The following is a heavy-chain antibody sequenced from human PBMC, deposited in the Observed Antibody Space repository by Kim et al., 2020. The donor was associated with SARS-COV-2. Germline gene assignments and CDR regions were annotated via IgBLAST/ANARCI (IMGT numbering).Heavy chain of an antibody. CDR1: GGSFSGYY. CDR3: ARNGGRYYYDSSGYYGMDV. J-gene: IGHJ6*02. D-gene: IGHD3-22*01. V-gene: IGHV4-34*01. Sequence: SETLSLTCAVYGGSFSGYYWSWIRQPPGKGLEWIGEINHSGSTNYNPSLKSRVTISVDTSKNQFSLKLSSVTAADTAVYYCARNGGRYYYDSSGYYGMDVWGQGTTVTVSS. CDR2: INHSGST.